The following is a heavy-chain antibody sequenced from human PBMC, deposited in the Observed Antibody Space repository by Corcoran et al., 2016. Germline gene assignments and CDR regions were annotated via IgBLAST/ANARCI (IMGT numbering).Heavy chain of an antibody. CDR3: AREIGAYDFWSGAYYFDY. CDR1: GFPLGTNW. D-gene: IGHD3-3*01. J-gene: IGHJ4*02. Sequence: EVQLVESGGGLVQPGGPLSSSFPASGFPLGTNWLSWVPQPPGKGLGWGPNRKQDESGKYKLDLGKGRFTISRDNAKNSLYLQMNSLRAEDTAVYYCAREIGAYDFWSGAYYFDYWGQGTLVTVSS. CDR2: RKQDESGK. V-gene: IGHV3-7*03.